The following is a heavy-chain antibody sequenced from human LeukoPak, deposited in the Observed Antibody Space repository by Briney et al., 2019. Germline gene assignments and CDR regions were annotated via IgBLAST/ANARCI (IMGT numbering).Heavy chain of an antibody. D-gene: IGHD3-10*01. V-gene: IGHV4-34*01. CDR2: INHSGST. CDR1: GGSFSGYY. J-gene: IGHJ4*02. Sequence: SETLSLTCAVYGGSFSGYYWSWIRQPPGKGLEWIGEINHSGSTNYNPSLKSRVTISVDTSKNQFSLKLSSVTAADTAVYDCARITMVRGVNSDYWGQGTLVTVSS. CDR3: ARITMVRGVNSDY.